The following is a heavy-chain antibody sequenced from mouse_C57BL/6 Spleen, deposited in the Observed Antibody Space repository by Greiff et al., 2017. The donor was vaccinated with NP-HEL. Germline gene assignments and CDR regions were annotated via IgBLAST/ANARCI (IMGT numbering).Heavy chain of an antibody. Sequence: VQLQQPGTELVKPGASVKLSCKASGYTFTSYWMHWVKQRPGQGLEWIGNINPSNGGTNYNEKFKSKATLTVDKSSSTAYMQLSRLTSEDSAVYYCARKGTTVVALDYWGQGTTLTVSS. CDR1: GYTFTSYW. CDR2: INPSNGGT. J-gene: IGHJ2*01. CDR3: ARKGTTVVALDY. V-gene: IGHV1-53*01. D-gene: IGHD1-1*01.